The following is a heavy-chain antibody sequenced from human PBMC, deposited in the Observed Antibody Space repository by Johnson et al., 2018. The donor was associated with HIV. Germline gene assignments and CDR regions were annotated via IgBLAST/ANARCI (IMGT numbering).Heavy chain of an antibody. D-gene: IGHD3-16*02. CDR1: GFRFDDYG. Sequence: VQLVESGGGVVRPGGSLRLSCAVAGFRFDDYGMSWVRQAPGKGLEWISTINWNGGRTGYVDSLQGRFTISRDNAKNSLYLQMDSLRPEDTALYYCVRGGLGYQNFHDPFDVWGQGTVVTVSS. CDR2: INWNGGRT. V-gene: IGHV3-20*04. CDR3: VRGGLGYQNFHDPFDV. J-gene: IGHJ3*01.